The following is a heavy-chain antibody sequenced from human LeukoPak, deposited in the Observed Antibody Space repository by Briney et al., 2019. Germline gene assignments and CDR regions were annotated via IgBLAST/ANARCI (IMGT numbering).Heavy chain of an antibody. Sequence: SVKVSCKASGGTFSSYAISWVRQAPGQGLEWMGGIIPIFGTANYAQKFQGRVTITTDESRSTAYMELSSLRSEDTAVYYCARQTLTRDGYNLGYFDYWGQGTLVTVSS. CDR2: IIPIFGTA. D-gene: IGHD5-24*01. CDR1: GGTFSSYA. CDR3: ARQTLTRDGYNLGYFDY. J-gene: IGHJ4*02. V-gene: IGHV1-69*05.